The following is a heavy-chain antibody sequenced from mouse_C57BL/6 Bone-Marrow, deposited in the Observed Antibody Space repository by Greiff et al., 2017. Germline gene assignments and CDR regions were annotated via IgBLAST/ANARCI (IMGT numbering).Heavy chain of an antibody. CDR1: GYTFTSYW. CDR2: IDPSDSEH. D-gene: IGHD2-2*01. V-gene: IGHV1-52*01. Sequence: QVQLKQPGAELVRPGSSVKLSCKASGYTFTSYWMHWVKQRPIQGLEWIGNIDPSDSEHHYNQKFKDKATLTVDKSSSTAYMQLSSLTSEDSAVYYCARLWLRRGPDYWGQGTTLTVSS. CDR3: ARLWLRRGPDY. J-gene: IGHJ2*01.